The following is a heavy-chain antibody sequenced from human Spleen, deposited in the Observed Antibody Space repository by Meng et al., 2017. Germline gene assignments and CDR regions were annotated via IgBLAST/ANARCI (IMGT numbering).Heavy chain of an antibody. J-gene: IGHJ4*02. CDR2: INPNSGGT. V-gene: IGHV1-2*02. Sequence: ASVKVSCKASGYTFTGYYMHWVRQAPGQGLEWMGWINPNSGGTNYAQKFQGRVTMTRDTSISTAYMELSSLRSEETAVYYCARLKGSYCSDYWGQGTLVTVSS. CDR3: ARLKGSYCSDY. CDR1: GYTFTGYY. D-gene: IGHD1-26*01.